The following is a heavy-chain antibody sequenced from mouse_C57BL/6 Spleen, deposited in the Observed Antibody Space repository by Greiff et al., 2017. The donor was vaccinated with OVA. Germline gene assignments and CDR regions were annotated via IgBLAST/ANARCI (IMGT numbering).Heavy chain of an antibody. D-gene: IGHD1-1*01. Sequence: EVMLVESGAELVKPGASVKLSCTASGFNIKDYYMHWVKQRTEQGLEWIGRIDPEDGETKYAPKFQGKATITADTSSNTAYLQLSSLTSEDTAVYYCARGYGSSFWFAYGGQGTLVTVSA. V-gene: IGHV14-2*01. CDR2: IDPEDGET. CDR1: GFNIKDYY. CDR3: ARGYGSSFWFAY. J-gene: IGHJ3*01.